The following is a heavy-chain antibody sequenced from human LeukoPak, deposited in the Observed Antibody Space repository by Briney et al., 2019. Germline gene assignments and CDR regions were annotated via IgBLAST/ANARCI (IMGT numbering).Heavy chain of an antibody. Sequence: GGSLRLSCAASGFTFSSYSMNWVRQAPGKGLEWVSSISSSSSYIYYADSVKGRFTISRDNAKNSLYLQMNSLRAEDTAVYYCARELYVVAAAGYDYRGQGTLVTVSS. D-gene: IGHD6-13*01. CDR3: ARELYVVAAAGYDY. CDR2: ISSSSSYI. CDR1: GFTFSSYS. V-gene: IGHV3-21*01. J-gene: IGHJ4*02.